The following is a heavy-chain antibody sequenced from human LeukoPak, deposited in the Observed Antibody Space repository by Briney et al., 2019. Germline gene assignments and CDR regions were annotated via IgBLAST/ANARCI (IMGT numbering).Heavy chain of an antibody. Sequence: GGSLRLSCAASGFTFSIYSLNWVRQAPGKGLEWVAYIGRSGDRTTHYADSVKGRFTISRDNSKNTLYLQMNSLRAEDTAVYYCAKDRALDGSSGYYYDARGLGLRWGQGTLVTVSS. CDR1: GFTFSIYS. V-gene: IGHV3-48*01. CDR3: AKDRALDGSSGYYYDARGLGLR. J-gene: IGHJ4*02. D-gene: IGHD3-22*01. CDR2: IGRSGDRTT.